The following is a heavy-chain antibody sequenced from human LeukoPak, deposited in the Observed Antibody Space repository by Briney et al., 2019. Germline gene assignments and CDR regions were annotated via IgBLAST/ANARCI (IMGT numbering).Heavy chain of an antibody. CDR3: ARVTSSGWYTLDY. CDR1: GFTVSSNY. D-gene: IGHD6-19*01. CDR2: IYSGGST. J-gene: IGHJ4*02. Sequence: GGSLRLSCAASGFTVSSNYMSWVRQAPGKGLEWGSVIYSGGSTYYTDSVKGRFTLSRDNSKNTLYLQINSLRADDTAVYYCARVTSSGWYTLDYWGQGTLVAVSS. V-gene: IGHV3-53*01.